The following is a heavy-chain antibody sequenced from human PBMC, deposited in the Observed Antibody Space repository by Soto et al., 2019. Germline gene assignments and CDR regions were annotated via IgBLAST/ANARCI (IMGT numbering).Heavy chain of an antibody. V-gene: IGHV4-39*01. CDR1: GGSISSSSYY. J-gene: IGHJ4*02. D-gene: IGHD3-16*01. Sequence: QLQLQESGPGLVKPAETLSLTCTVSGGSISSSSYYWGWIRQPPGKGLEWIGSIYYSGSTYYNPSLKRRDTISVDTAKDQFSLKLISVTAADSAVYYCSRSTVWGSYYPFDYWGQGTLVTVSS. CDR2: IYYSGST. CDR3: SRSTVWGSYYPFDY.